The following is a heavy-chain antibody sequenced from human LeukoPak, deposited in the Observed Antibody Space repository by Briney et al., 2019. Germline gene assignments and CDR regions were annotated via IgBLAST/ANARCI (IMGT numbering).Heavy chain of an antibody. CDR2: ISSSSSYI. J-gene: IGHJ6*03. D-gene: IGHD6-13*01. CDR1: GFTFSSNP. CDR3: AREGYSSSWSYYYYYYMDV. V-gene: IGHV3-21*01. Sequence: GGSLRLSCAASGFTFSSNPMSWVRQAPGKGLEWVSSISSSSSYIYYADSVKGRFTISRDNAKNSLYLQMNSLRAEDTAVYYCAREGYSSSWSYYYYYYMDVWGKGTTVTVSS.